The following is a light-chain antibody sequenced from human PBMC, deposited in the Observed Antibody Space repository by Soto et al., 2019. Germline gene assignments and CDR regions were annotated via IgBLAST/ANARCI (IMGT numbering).Light chain of an antibody. CDR1: SSDVGGYNY. V-gene: IGLV2-14*03. Sequence: QSALTQPASVSGSPGQSITISCTGTSSDVGGYNYVSWYQHHPGKAPKLMIYDVTNRPTGVSNRFSGSKSGNTASLTITGRQAEEEDDYYCTSYTTSSPYLVFGGGTKLTVL. CDR3: TSYTTSSPYLV. CDR2: DVT. J-gene: IGLJ3*02.